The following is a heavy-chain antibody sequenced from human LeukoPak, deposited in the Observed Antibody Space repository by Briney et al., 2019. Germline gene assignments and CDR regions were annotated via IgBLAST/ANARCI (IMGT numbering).Heavy chain of an antibody. J-gene: IGHJ5*02. Sequence: PTETLSLTCSVSGGSISSSSFYWGWIRQPPGKGLEWIGSISYTGSTYYNPSLKSRVTISVDTSKNQFSLRLNSVTAADTAMYYCARHGWNLHSGTYYTFDPWGQGTLVTVSS. D-gene: IGHD3-10*01. CDR1: GGSISSSSFY. CDR3: ARHGWNLHSGTYYTFDP. CDR2: ISYTGST. V-gene: IGHV4-39*01.